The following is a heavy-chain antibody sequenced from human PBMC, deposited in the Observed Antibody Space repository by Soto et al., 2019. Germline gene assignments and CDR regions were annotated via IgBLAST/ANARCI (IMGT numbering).Heavy chain of an antibody. J-gene: IGHJ6*02. CDR3: ARDSYYDFWSGYPPSHYGMDG. D-gene: IGHD3-3*01. V-gene: IGHV1-18*01. CDR2: ISAYNGNT. CDR1: GYTFTSYG. Sequence: ASVKVSCKASGYTFTSYGISWVRQAPGQGLEWMGWISAYNGNTNYAQKLQGRVTMTTDTSTSTAYMELRSLRSDDTAVYYCARDSYYDFWSGYPPSHYGMDGWGQGTTVTVAS.